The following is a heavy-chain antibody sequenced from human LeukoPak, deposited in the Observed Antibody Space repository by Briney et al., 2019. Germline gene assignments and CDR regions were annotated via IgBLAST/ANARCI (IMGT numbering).Heavy chain of an antibody. V-gene: IGHV4-4*07. CDR2: ISSSGSA. CDR3: ATEPTRTPYYYMDV. D-gene: IGHD1-1*01. Sequence: PSETLSLTCTVSGGSISNYYWNWIRQPGGKGLEWIGRISSSGSANYNPSLKSRVTLSVDTSKNQLSLILNSVTAADTAVFYCATEPTRTPYYYMDVWGTGTTVIVSS. CDR1: GGSISNYY. J-gene: IGHJ6*03.